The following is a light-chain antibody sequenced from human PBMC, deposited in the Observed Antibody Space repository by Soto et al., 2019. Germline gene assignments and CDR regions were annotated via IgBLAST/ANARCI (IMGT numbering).Light chain of an antibody. V-gene: IGKV3-11*01. Sequence: EIVLTQSPATLSLSPGERATLSCRASQRVSSYLAWYQQKTGQAPRLLIYDASNRATGIPARFSGSVSGTDFTLTISSLEPEDFAVYYCQQRSNWKTFGQGTRLEIK. CDR1: QRVSSY. J-gene: IGKJ5*01. CDR2: DAS. CDR3: QQRSNWKT.